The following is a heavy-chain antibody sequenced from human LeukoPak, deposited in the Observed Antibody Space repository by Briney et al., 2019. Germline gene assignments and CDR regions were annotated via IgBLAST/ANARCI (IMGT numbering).Heavy chain of an antibody. Sequence: PGGSLRLSCAASGFTFSSYAMSWVRQAPGKGLEWVAVISYDGSNKYYADSVKGRFTISRDNSKNTLYLQMNSLRAEDTAVYYCARGLDDFDYWGQGTLVTVSS. J-gene: IGHJ4*02. D-gene: IGHD3-3*01. CDR1: GFTFSSYA. CDR3: ARGLDDFDY. CDR2: ISYDGSNK. V-gene: IGHV3-30-3*01.